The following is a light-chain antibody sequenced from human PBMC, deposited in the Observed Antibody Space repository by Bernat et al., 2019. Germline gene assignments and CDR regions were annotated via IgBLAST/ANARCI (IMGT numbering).Light chain of an antibody. V-gene: IGKV1D-13*01. J-gene: IGKJ4*01. CDR2: DAS. Sequence: AIQLTQSPSSVSASVGDRVTITCRASQGISSALAWYQQKPGKAPKLLIYDASSLESGVPSRFSGSGSGTDFTLTISSLQPEDFATYYCQQFNNYPSFGGGTKVEIK. CDR1: QGISSA. CDR3: QQFNNYPS.